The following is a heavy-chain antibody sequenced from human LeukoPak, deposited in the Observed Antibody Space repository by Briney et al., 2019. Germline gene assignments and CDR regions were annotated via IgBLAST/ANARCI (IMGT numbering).Heavy chain of an antibody. CDR3: ARAIPPKDIVVVPAALDY. CDR1: GGSFSGYY. Sequence: PSETLSLTCAVYGGSFSGYYWSWIRQPPGKGLEWIGEINHSGSTNYKPSLKSRVTISVDTSKNQFSLKLSSVTAADTAVYYCARAIPPKDIVVVPAALDYWGQGTLVTVSS. CDR2: INHSGST. J-gene: IGHJ4*02. V-gene: IGHV4-34*01. D-gene: IGHD2-2*01.